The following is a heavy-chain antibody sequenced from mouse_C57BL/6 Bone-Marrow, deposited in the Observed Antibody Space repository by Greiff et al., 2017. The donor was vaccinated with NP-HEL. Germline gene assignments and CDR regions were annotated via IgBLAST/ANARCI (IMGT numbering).Heavy chain of an antibody. CDR1: GYTFTSYW. Sequence: VQLQQPGAELVMPGASVKLSCKASGYTFTSYWMHWVKQRPGQGLEWIGEIDPSDSYTNYNQKFKGKSTLTVDKSSSTAYMQLSSLTSEDSAVYYCARFGAGDYWGQGTTLTVSS. V-gene: IGHV1-69*01. CDR2: IDPSDSYT. J-gene: IGHJ2*01. CDR3: ARFGAGDY.